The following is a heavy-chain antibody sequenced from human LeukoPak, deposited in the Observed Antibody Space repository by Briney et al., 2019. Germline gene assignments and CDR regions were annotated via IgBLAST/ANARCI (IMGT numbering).Heavy chain of an antibody. CDR1: GGSFSGYY. V-gene: IGHV4-34*01. Sequence: EASETLSLTCAVYGGSFSGYYWSWIRQPPGKGLEWIGEINHSGSTNYNPSLKSRVTISVDTSQNQFSLKLSSVTAADTAVYYCASFNYYYYMDVWGKGTTVTVSS. CDR3: ASFNYYYYMDV. J-gene: IGHJ6*03. CDR2: INHSGST.